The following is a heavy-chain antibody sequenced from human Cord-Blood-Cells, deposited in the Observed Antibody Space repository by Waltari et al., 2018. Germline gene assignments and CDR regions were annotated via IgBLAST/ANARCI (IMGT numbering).Heavy chain of an antibody. J-gene: IGHJ3*02. CDR2: IIPIFGTA. CDR3: ASGYCTNGVCYDAFDI. Sequence: QVQLEQSGAEGVKHGASVAVCCQASGGAFSSSVLRWVGQAPGPGLEWMGWIIPIFGTANYAQKYQGRVTITADESTSTAYMELSSLRSEDTAVYYCASGYCTNGVCYDAFDIWGQGTMVTVSS. CDR1: GGAFSSSV. D-gene: IGHD2-8*01. V-gene: IGHV1-69*01.